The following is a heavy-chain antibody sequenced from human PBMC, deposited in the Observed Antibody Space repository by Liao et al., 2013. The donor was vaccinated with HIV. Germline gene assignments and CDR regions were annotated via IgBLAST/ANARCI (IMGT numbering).Heavy chain of an antibody. CDR1: GGSLSGYQ. J-gene: IGHJ3*02. CDR2: ITDSGGG. CDR3: ARDDSSGYHLDAFDN. V-gene: IGHV4-34*01. D-gene: IGHD3-22*01. Sequence: QVQLQQWGAGLLKPSETLSLTCAVYGGSLSGYQWNWIRQSPGKGLEWIGEITDSGGGKYNPALKSRVTMSVDTSKKQFALKVRSVTAADTAVYYCARDDSSGYHLDAFDNWGQGTMVTVSS.